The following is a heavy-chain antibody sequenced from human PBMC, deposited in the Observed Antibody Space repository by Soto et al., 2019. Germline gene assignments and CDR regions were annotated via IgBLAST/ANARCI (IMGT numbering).Heavy chain of an antibody. CDR1: GFTFNIYV. J-gene: IGHJ4*02. V-gene: IGHV3-30*18. Sequence: PGGSLRLSCAASGFTFNIYVMHWVRQAPDKGLEWVALISYDGSNQYYADSVKGRFTISRDNSKNTLFLQMNSLRADDTAVYYCAKDQASGQGSFDSWGQGTMVTVYS. CDR3: AKDQASGQGSFDS. CDR2: ISYDGSNQ.